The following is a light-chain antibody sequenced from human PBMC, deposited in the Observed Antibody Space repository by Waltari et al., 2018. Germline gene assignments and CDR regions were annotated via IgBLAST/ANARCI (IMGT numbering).Light chain of an antibody. J-gene: IGLJ2*01. Sequence: SYVLTQPPSVSVAPGKTASITCGGNNIGAKSVNWYQQKPGQAPILLIYFDSDRPSGIPDRFSGSTSGHTATLTISRVEAGDEAAYYCQVWDTSADHLVVFGGGTNLTVV. V-gene: IGLV3-21*04. CDR3: QVWDTSADHLVV. CDR2: FDS. CDR1: NIGAKS.